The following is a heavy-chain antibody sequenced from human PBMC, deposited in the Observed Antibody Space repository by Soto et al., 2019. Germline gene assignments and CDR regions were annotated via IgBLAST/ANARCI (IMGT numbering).Heavy chain of an antibody. CDR2: FSDGGSNT. J-gene: IGHJ4*02. Sequence: EVQLLESGGGLVQPGGSLRLSCAASGFSFSSYAMNWVRQSPGKGLECVSAFSDGGSNTYYTDSVKGRFTISRDNSKNTMFMQMNSLRAEDTAVYYCAILDSSSWYTGYYFDCWGQGTLVTVSS. CDR3: AILDSSSWYTGYYFDC. D-gene: IGHD6-13*01. CDR1: GFSFSSYA. V-gene: IGHV3-23*01.